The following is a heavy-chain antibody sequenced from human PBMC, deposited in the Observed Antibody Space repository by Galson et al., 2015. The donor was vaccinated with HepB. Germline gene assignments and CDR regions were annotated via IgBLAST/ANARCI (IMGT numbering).Heavy chain of an antibody. D-gene: IGHD4-17*01. CDR3: GRLGVGNGDHGFIDY. V-gene: IGHV5-51*03. J-gene: IGHJ4*02. Sequence: QSGAEVKKPGESLKISCKGSGYSFTTYWIGWVRQMPGKGLEWMGIICPGDSDTRYSPSFQGQVTISADKSISTAYLQWSSLKASDTAMYYCGRLGVGNGDHGFIDYWGQGTLVTVSS. CDR1: GYSFTTYW. CDR2: ICPGDSDT.